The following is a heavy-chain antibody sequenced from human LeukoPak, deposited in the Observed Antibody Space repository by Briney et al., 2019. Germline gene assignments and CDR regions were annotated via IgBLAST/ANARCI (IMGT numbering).Heavy chain of an antibody. V-gene: IGHV3-74*01. D-gene: IGHD1-26*01. CDR1: GFTFSSYW. CDR3: ARVVIVGALEAFDI. J-gene: IGHJ3*02. CDR2: INSDGSST. Sequence: PGGSLRLSCAASGFTFSSYWMHWVRQAPGKGLVWVSRINSDGSSTSYADSVKGRFTISRDNAKNTLYLQMNSLRAEDTAVYYCARVVIVGALEAFDIWGQGTMVTVSS.